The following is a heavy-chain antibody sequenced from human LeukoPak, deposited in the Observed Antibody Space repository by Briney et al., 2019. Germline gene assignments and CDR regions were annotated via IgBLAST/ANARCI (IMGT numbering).Heavy chain of an antibody. D-gene: IGHD6-13*01. CDR2: ISSSGSTI. CDR1: GFTFSSYE. Sequence: GGSLRLSCAASGFTFSSYEMNWVRQAPGKGLEWVSYISSSGSTIYYADSVKGRFTISRDNAKNSLYLQMNSLRSEDTAVYYCAREEAAAGSLDYWGQGTLVTVSS. CDR3: AREEAAAGSLDY. J-gene: IGHJ4*02. V-gene: IGHV3-48*03.